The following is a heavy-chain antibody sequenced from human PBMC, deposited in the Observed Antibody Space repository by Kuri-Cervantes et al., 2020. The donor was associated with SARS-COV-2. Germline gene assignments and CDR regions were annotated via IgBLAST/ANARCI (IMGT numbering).Heavy chain of an antibody. CDR3: AKVSKSSVSDF. J-gene: IGHJ4*02. Sequence: GESLKISCAASGFTLSSYGIHWVRQAPGKGLEWVTFISYDGSSRYYADSVKGRFTISRDNSKNTLWLQMNSLRPDDTAVYYCAKVSKSSVSDFWGQGTLVTVSS. CDR2: ISYDGSSR. D-gene: IGHD6-19*01. CDR1: GFTLSSYG. V-gene: IGHV3-30*18.